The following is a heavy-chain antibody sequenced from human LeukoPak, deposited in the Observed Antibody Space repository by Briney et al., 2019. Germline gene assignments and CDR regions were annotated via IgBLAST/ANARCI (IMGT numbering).Heavy chain of an antibody. V-gene: IGHV3-66*02. CDR2: IYSGGST. D-gene: IGHD4-11*01. J-gene: IGHJ4*02. CDR1: GFTVSSNY. Sequence: GGSLRLSRAPAGFTVSSNYMSWVRQAPGTGLEWVSVIYSGGSTYYADSVKGRFTISRDNSKNTLYLQMNSLRAEDTAVYYCARGYSTPDYWGQGTLVTVSS. CDR3: ARGYSTPDY.